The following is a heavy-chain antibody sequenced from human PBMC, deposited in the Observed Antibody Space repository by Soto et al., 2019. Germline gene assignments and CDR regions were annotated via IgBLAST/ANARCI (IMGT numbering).Heavy chain of an antibody. CDR1: GYSISSSNW. CDR2: IYYSGTT. CDR3: ARGHRGGWFDP. V-gene: IGHV4-28*03. Sequence: SETLSLTCAVSGYSISSSNWWGWIRQPPGKGMEWIGYIYYSGTTYYNPSLKNRVNMSVDTSKNHFSLKLSSVTAADTAVYYCARGHRGGWFDPWGQGTLVTVSS. J-gene: IGHJ5*02.